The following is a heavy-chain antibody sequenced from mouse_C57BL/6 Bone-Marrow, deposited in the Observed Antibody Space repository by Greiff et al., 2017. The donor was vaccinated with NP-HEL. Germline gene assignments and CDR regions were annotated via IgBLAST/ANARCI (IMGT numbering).Heavy chain of an antibody. D-gene: IGHD1-1*01. Sequence: QVQLQQPGTELVKPGASVKLSCKASGYTFTSYWMHWVKQRPGQGLEWIGNINPSNGGTNYNEKFKSKATLTVDKSSSTAYMQLSSLTSEDSAVYVCARSLITTPRYFDVWGTGTTVTVSS. CDR1: GYTFTSYW. J-gene: IGHJ1*03. V-gene: IGHV1-53*01. CDR3: ARSLITTPRYFDV. CDR2: INPSNGGT.